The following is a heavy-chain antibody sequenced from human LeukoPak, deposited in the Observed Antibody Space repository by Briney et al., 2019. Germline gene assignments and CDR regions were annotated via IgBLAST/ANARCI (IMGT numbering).Heavy chain of an antibody. D-gene: IGHD3-10*01. CDR3: ARDVVRGVFRFDP. CDR1: GHSFTTYG. CDR2: ISAYNGNT. V-gene: IGHV1-18*01. J-gene: IGHJ5*02. Sequence: ASVKVSCKASGHSFTTYGISWVRQAPGQGLEWMGWISAYNGNTNYAQKLQGRVTMTTDTSTSTAYMELRSLRSDDTAVYYCARDVVRGVFRFDPWGQGTLVTVSS.